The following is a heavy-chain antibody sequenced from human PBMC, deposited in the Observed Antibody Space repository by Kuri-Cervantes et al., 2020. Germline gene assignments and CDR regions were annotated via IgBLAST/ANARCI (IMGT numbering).Heavy chain of an antibody. Sequence: GESLKISCAASGFTLTDYYMDWFRQAPGKGLEWVGRTRNKANGYSTAFAASVKGRFTISRDDSKNSFYLQMRSLKIEDTAVYYCARGRDGFDIWGQGTMVTVSS. V-gene: IGHV3-72*01. J-gene: IGHJ3*02. CDR3: ARGRDGFDI. CDR1: GFTLTDYY. CDR2: TRNKANGYST.